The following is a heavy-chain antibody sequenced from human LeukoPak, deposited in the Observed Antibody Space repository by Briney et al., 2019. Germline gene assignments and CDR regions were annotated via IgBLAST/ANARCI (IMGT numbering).Heavy chain of an antibody. CDR2: MNPNSGDT. Sequence: ASVKVSCKASGYTFTSYDINWVRQAAGRGLEWMGWMNPNSGDTGYAQKFQGRVTMTRNTSISTAYMELSSLRSEATAVYYCARGKYYYDSSGYSNWFDPWGQGTLVTVSS. J-gene: IGHJ5*02. CDR3: ARGKYYYDSSGYSNWFDP. V-gene: IGHV1-8*01. CDR1: GYTFTSYD. D-gene: IGHD3-22*01.